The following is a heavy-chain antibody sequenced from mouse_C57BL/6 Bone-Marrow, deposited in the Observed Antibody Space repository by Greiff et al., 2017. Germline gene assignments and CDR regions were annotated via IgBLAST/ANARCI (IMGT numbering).Heavy chain of an antibody. Sequence: EVKLVESGGGLVQPGGSLSLSCAASGFTFTDYYMSWVRQPPGKALEWLGFIRNKANGYTTEYSASVKGRFTISRDNSQSILYLQMNALIAEDSATYYCARYEWGFAYWGQGTLVTVSA. CDR3: ARYEWGFAY. V-gene: IGHV7-3*01. CDR1: GFTFTDYY. CDR2: IRNKANGYTT. J-gene: IGHJ3*01.